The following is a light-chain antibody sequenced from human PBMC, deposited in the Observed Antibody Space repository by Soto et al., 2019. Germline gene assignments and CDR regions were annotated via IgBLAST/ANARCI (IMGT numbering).Light chain of an antibody. J-gene: IGKJ1*01. V-gene: IGKV3-11*01. Sequence: EIVLTQSPATLSLPPGERATLSCRASSSISTYLAWYQQKPGQAPRLLIYEASNTATGIPARFSGSGSGTDFTLTISSLDPEDFAVSYCQYRSFWWTVGQGTKLEI. CDR1: SSISTY. CDR3: QYRSFWWT. CDR2: EAS.